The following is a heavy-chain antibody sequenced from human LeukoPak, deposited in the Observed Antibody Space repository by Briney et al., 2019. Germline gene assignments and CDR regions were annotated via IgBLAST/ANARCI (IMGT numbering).Heavy chain of an antibody. CDR3: AREGSSSSMGYYYYMDV. V-gene: IGHV4-59*01. CDR1: GGSISSYY. Sequence: SETLSLTCTASGGSISSYYWSWIRQPPGKGLEWIGYIYYSGSTNYNPSLKSRVTISVDTSKNQFSLKLSSVTAADTAVYYCAREGSSSSMGYYYYMDVWGKGTTVTVSS. CDR2: IYYSGST. D-gene: IGHD6-6*01. J-gene: IGHJ6*03.